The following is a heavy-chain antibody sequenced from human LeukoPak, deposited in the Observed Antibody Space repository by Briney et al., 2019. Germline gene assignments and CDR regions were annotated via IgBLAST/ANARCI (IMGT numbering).Heavy chain of an antibody. CDR3: ARSTEGDYGSGRPFDP. CDR2: ISRSSII. V-gene: IGHV3-48*02. J-gene: IGHJ5*02. CDR1: GFTFSSYI. Sequence: AGGSLRLSCAASGFTFSSYIMNWVRQAPGKGLEWVSYISRSSIIHYADSVKGRFTISRDNAKNSLYLQMNRLRDEDTAVYYCARSTEGDYGSGRPFDPWGQGTLVTVSS. D-gene: IGHD3-10*01.